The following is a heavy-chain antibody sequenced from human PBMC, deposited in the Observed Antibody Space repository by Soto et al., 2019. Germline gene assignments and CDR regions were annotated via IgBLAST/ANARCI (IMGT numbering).Heavy chain of an antibody. CDR3: AREQYYYDSSGYYTPQHYFDY. J-gene: IGHJ4*02. Sequence: QVQLVESGGGVVQPGRSLRLSCAASGFTFSSYGMHWVRQAPGKGLEWVAVIWYDGSNKYYADSVKGRFTISRDNSKNTLYLQMNSLRAEDTAVYYCAREQYYYDSSGYYTPQHYFDYGGQGTLVTFSS. D-gene: IGHD3-22*01. CDR2: IWYDGSNK. V-gene: IGHV3-33*01. CDR1: GFTFSSYG.